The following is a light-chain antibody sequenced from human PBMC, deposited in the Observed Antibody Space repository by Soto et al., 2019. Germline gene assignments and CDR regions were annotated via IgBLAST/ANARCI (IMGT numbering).Light chain of an antibody. Sequence: DIQMTQSPSSLSASVGDRVTISCQASQDISNYLNWYQHKVGKAPKLLIYGASNLEAGVPSRFSGRGSGTHFTFTISSLQPEDIATYYCQQYYGLPSTFGPGTKLEIK. J-gene: IGKJ2*01. CDR3: QQYYGLPST. CDR1: QDISNY. CDR2: GAS. V-gene: IGKV1-33*01.